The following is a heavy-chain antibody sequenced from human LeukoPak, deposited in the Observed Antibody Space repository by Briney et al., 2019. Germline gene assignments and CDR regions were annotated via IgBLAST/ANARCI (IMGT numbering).Heavy chain of an antibody. J-gene: IGHJ4*02. D-gene: IGHD4-11*01. CDR1: GGSFSGYY. CDR3: AKDLRTRTTALYYFDY. CDR2: INHSGST. V-gene: IGHV4-34*01. Sequence: SETLSLTCAVYGGSFSGYYWSWIRQPPGKGLEWIGEINHSGSTNYNPSLKSRVTISVDTSKNQFSLKLSSVTAADTAVYYCAKDLRTRTTALYYFDYWGQGTLVTVSS.